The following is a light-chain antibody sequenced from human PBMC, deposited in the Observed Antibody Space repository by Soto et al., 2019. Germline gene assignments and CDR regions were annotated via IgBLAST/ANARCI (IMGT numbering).Light chain of an antibody. Sequence: QSALTQPASASGSPGQSITISCTGTSSDVGGYNYVSWHQQPPGTAHNLINYEISNRPSVVSHRFCGSKSGNTASLTICGLQAEEEADYYCSSYISSSSHDVFGTGTKVTVL. CDR2: EIS. J-gene: IGLJ1*01. CDR3: SSYISSSSHDV. V-gene: IGLV2-14*01. CDR1: SSDVGGYNY.